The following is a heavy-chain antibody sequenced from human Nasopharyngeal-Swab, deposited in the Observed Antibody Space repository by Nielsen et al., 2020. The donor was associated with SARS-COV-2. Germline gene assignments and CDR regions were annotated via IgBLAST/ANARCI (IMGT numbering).Heavy chain of an antibody. CDR3: ASPSSPGGY. CDR2: ISSSSSTI. Sequence: VRQAPGEGLEWVSYISSSSSTIYYADSVKGRFTISRDNAKNSLYLQMNSLRDEDTAVYYCASPSSPGGYWGQGTLVTVSS. D-gene: IGHD6-6*01. V-gene: IGHV3-48*02. J-gene: IGHJ4*02.